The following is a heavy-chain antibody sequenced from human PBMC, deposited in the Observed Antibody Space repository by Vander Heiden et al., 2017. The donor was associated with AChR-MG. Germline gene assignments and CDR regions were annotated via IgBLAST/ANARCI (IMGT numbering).Heavy chain of an antibody. CDR3: AKDQGPIRFDY. CDR2: ISGSGGST. V-gene: IGHV3-23*01. J-gene: IGHJ4*02. CDR1: GFTFSSYA. Sequence: EVQLLESGGGLVQPGGSLRLPCAASGFTFSSYAMGEVRQAPGKGLEWVAAISGSGGSTYYADSVKGRFTISRDNSKNTLYLQMNSLRAEDTAVYYCAKDQGPIRFDYWGQGTLVTVSS.